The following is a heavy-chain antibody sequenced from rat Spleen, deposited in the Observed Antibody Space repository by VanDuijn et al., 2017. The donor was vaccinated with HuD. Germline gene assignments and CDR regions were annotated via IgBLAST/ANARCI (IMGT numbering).Heavy chain of an antibody. CDR1: GFTFDDYH. CDR2: INYDGSST. J-gene: IGHJ3*01. V-gene: IGHV5-7*01. CDR3: AAHGPRISRFAY. D-gene: IGHD2-7*01. Sequence: EVQLVESGGGLVQPGRSLKLSCAASGFTFDDYHMAWVRQAPTKGLEWVASINYDGSSTYYRDSVKGRFTLSRDNARNTLYLQMDSLRSEDTATYYCAAHGPRISRFAYWGQGTLVTVSS.